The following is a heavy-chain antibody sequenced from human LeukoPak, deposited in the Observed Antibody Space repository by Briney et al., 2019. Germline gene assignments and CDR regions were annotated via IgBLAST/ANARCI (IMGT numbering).Heavy chain of an antibody. Sequence: PGGSLRLSCAASGFTFSSYAMHWVRQAPGKGLEWVAVISYDGSNKYYADSVKGRFTISRDNSKNTLYLQMNSLRAEDTAVYYCARDRALYGSGTFDYWGQGTLVTVSS. J-gene: IGHJ4*02. D-gene: IGHD3-10*01. CDR1: GFTFSSYA. CDR2: ISYDGSNK. CDR3: ARDRALYGSGTFDY. V-gene: IGHV3-30-3*01.